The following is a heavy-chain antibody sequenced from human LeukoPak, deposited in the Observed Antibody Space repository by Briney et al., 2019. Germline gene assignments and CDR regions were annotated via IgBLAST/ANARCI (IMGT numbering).Heavy chain of an antibody. J-gene: IGHJ6*02. CDR1: GGSISSYY. CDR2: KYCSGVI. V-gene: IGHV4-59*08. Sequence: SETLSLTCTVSGGSISSYYWSWIRQPPGKGLEWIGFKYCSGVIKYNPSLKSRVTISVDTSKNQVSLKLSSMTAADTAVYYCARHRKQLVSHYCYGMDVWGQGTTVTVSS. D-gene: IGHD6-6*01. CDR3: ARHRKQLVSHYCYGMDV.